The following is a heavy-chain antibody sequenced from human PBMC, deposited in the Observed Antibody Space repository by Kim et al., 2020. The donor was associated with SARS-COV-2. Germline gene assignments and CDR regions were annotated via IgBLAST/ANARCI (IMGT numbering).Heavy chain of an antibody. CDR3: AREGGLYCSGGSCYSRWFDP. CDR2: IYYSGST. CDR1: GGSISSYY. Sequence: SETLSLTCTVSGGSISSYYWSWIRQPPGKGLEWIGYIYYSGSTNYNPSLKSRVTISVDTSKNQFSLKLSSVTAADTAVYYCAREGGLYCSGGSCYSRWFDPWGQGTLVTVSS. D-gene: IGHD2-15*01. J-gene: IGHJ5*02. V-gene: IGHV4-59*01.